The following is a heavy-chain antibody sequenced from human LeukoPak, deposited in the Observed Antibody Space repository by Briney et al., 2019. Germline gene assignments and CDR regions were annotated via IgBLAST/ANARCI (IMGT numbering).Heavy chain of an antibody. J-gene: IGHJ3*02. CDR2: INPNSGGT. CDR3: ARGGPAGDFIVVAPTNNAFDI. D-gene: IGHD2-2*01. CDR1: GYTFTGYY. V-gene: IGHV1-2*02. Sequence: ASVKVSCKASGYTFTGYYMHWVRQAPGQGLEWMGWINPNSGGTNYAQKFQGRVTMTRDTSISTAYMELSRLRSDDTAVYYCARGGPAGDFIVVAPTNNAFDIWGQGTMVTVSS.